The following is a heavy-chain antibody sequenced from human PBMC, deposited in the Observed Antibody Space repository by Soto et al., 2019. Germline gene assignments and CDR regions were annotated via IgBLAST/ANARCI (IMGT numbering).Heavy chain of an antibody. V-gene: IGHV1-18*01. Sequence: QVQLVQSGAEVKKPGAPVKVSCKASGYTFITYGVSRVRQAPGQGLDWLGWISTYNGNTRYAERLQGRVTMTTDTTTNTDYMELSTLRSDDTAVYYCARGPTDYYASRANYVLDYWGQGPLVTVSS. D-gene: IGHD3-22*01. CDR3: ARGPTDYYASRANYVLDY. J-gene: IGHJ4*02. CDR1: GYTFITYG. CDR2: ISTYNGNT.